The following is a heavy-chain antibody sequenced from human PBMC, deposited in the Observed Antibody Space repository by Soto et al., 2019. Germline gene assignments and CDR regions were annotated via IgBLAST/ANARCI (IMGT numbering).Heavy chain of an antibody. CDR3: AKAILSAEVGSWDLLFAFDI. CDR1: GFTFSSYA. J-gene: IGHJ3*02. Sequence: GGSLRLSCAASGFTFSSYAMSWVRQAPGKGLEWVSAISGSGGSTYYADSVKGRFTISRDNSKNTLYLQMNSLRAEDTAVYYCAKAILSAEVGSWDLLFAFDIWGQGTMVTVSS. V-gene: IGHV3-23*01. D-gene: IGHD6-13*01. CDR2: ISGSGGST.